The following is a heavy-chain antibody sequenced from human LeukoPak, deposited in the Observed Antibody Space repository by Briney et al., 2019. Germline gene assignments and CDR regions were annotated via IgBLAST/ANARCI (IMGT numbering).Heavy chain of an antibody. D-gene: IGHD1-7*01. J-gene: IGHJ4*02. Sequence: SETLSLTCAVYGGSFSSYYWSWIRQPPGKGLEWIGEINHSGSTNYNPSLKSRVTISVDTSKNQFSLKLSSVTAADTAVYYYASGEGYNWNYPFDYWGQGTLVTVSS. CDR2: INHSGST. CDR1: GGSFSSYY. CDR3: ASGEGYNWNYPFDY. V-gene: IGHV4-34*01.